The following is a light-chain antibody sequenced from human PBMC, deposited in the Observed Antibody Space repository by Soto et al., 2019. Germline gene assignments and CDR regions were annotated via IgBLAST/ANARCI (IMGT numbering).Light chain of an antibody. CDR2: DGT. J-gene: IGLJ1*01. V-gene: IGLV2-11*01. CDR3: CSYVTTPEM. Sequence: QSVLAQPRSVSGSPGQLLTISCTGTSSDVDDYRYVSWYQQYPGKAPKLVIYDGTKRPSGVPDRFSGSNSGNTASLTISGLQAEDEADYYCCSYVTTPEMFGTGTKVTV. CDR1: SSDVDDYRY.